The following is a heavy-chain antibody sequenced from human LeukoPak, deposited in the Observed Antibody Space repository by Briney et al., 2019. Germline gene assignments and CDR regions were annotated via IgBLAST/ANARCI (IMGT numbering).Heavy chain of an antibody. D-gene: IGHD1-26*01. J-gene: IGHJ4*02. V-gene: IGHV3-64D*06. Sequence: PGGSLRLSCSASGFVFTIYTMYWVRQAPGKGPEYVSTISGSGNGFGIYYADSVKGRFTISRDDSKSILYLQINGLRSEDTAVYYCVKDFGRIRGTPDSWGQGTLVTVSS. CDR3: VKDFGRIRGTPDS. CDR2: ISGSGNGFGI. CDR1: GFVFTIYT.